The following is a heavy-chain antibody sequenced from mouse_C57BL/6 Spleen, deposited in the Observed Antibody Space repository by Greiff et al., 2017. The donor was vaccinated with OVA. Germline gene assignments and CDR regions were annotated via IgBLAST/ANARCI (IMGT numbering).Heavy chain of an antibody. Sequence: VQVVESGPGLVAPSQSLSITCTVSGFSLTSYGVHWVRQPPGKGLEWLVVIWSDGSTTYNSALKSRLSISKDNSKSRVFLKMKSLQTDDTAMYYCARHRHYYGSTNAMDYWGQGTSVTVSS. CDR1: GFSLTSYG. CDR3: ARHRHYYGSTNAMDY. D-gene: IGHD1-1*01. J-gene: IGHJ4*01. V-gene: IGHV2-6-1*01. CDR2: IWSDGST.